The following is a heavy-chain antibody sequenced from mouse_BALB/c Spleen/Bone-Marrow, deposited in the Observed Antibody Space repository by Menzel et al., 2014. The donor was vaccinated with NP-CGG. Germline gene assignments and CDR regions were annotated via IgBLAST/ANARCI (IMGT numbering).Heavy chain of an antibody. CDR3: AYGNYESYFFDY. CDR1: AYTFTSYW. V-gene: IGHV1-69*02. J-gene: IGHJ2*01. CDR2: IDPSDSET. Sequence: QVHVKQSGAELVKPGAPVKLSCKASAYTFTSYWMNWVKQRPGRGLEWIGRIDPSDSETHYNQNFKDKATLTVDRSSSTAFIQLSSLTSEDSTVYYCAYGNYESYFFDYWGQGTTHSLL. D-gene: IGHD2-1*01.